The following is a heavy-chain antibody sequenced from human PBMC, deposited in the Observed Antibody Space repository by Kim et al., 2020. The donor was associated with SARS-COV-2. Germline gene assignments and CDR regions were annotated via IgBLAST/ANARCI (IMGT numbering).Heavy chain of an antibody. V-gene: IGHV3-15*01. CDR3: TTDLMGRPTTVDY. J-gene: IGHJ4*02. CDR2: IKSKTDGGTT. D-gene: IGHD4-17*01. CDR1: GFTFSNAW. Sequence: GGSLRLSCAASGFTFSNAWMSWVRQAPGKGLEWVGRIKSKTDGGTTDYAAPVKGRFTISRDDSKNTLYLQMNSLKTEDTAVYYCTTDLMGRPTTVDYWGQGTLVTVSS.